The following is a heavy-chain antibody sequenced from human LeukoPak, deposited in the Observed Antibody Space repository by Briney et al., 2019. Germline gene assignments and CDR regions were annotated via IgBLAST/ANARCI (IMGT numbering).Heavy chain of an antibody. D-gene: IGHD3-22*01. CDR1: GYSFTSYW. CDR3: ARLSTMIVVVTREDYFDY. Sequence: GESLKISCKGSGYSFTSYWIGWVRRMPGKGLEWMGIIYPGDSDTRYSPSFQGQVTISADKSISTAYLQWSSLKASATAMYYCARLSTMIVVVTREDYFDYWGQGTLVTVSS. J-gene: IGHJ4*02. V-gene: IGHV5-51*01. CDR2: IYPGDSDT.